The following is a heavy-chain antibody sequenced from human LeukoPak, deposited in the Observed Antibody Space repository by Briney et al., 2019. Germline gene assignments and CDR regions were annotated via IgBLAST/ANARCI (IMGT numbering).Heavy chain of an antibody. Sequence: RSSETLSLTCAVSGGSISSGGYSWSWIRQPPGKGLEWIGYIYHSGSTYYNPSLKSRVTISVDRSKNQFSLKLSSVTAADTAVYYCAGGRSSVLGYWGQGTLVTVSS. CDR2: IYHSGST. CDR3: AGGRSSVLGY. CDR1: GGSISSGGYS. V-gene: IGHV4-30-2*01. J-gene: IGHJ4*02. D-gene: IGHD6-19*01.